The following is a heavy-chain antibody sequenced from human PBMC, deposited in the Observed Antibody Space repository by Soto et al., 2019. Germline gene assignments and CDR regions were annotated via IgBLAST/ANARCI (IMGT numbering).Heavy chain of an antibody. CDR1: GFTFSSYG. CDR3: ATGYGDYYYYYGMDV. V-gene: IGHV3-30*03. CDR2: ISYDGSNK. D-gene: IGHD4-17*01. Sequence: GGSLRLSCAASGFTFSSYGMHWVRQAPGKGLEWVAVISYDGSNKYYADSVKGRFTISRDNSKNTLYLQMNSLRAEDTAVYYCATGYGDYYYYYGMDVWGQGTTVTVSS. J-gene: IGHJ6*02.